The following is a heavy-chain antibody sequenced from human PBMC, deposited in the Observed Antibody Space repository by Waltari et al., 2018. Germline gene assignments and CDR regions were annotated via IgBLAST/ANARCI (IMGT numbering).Heavy chain of an antibody. CDR3: ARPTQYYDFWSGASY. V-gene: IGHV3-30*01. J-gene: IGHJ4*02. D-gene: IGHD3-3*01. CDR2: ISYDGSKK. Sequence: QVQLVESGGGVVQPGRSLRLSCAASGFTFNTYALHWVRQAPGKGLEWVAVISYDGSKKYYAESVKGRFTISRDNSKNILYLQMNSLRGEDTGVYYCARPTQYYDFWSGASYWGQGTLVTVSS. CDR1: GFTFNTYA.